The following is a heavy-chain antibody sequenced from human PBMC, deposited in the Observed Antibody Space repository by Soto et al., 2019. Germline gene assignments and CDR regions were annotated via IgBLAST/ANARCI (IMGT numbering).Heavy chain of an antibody. Sequence: GGSLRLSCAASGFTFSIYAMGWVRQAPGKGLEWVSSISGIGHSTYYADSVKGRFTISRDNSKNTLHLQMNSLRAEDTAVYYCAKRIMSTIGHFDSWGQGTLVTVSS. J-gene: IGHJ4*02. D-gene: IGHD1-1*01. CDR1: GFTFSIYA. V-gene: IGHV3-23*01. CDR2: ISGIGHST. CDR3: AKRIMSTIGHFDS.